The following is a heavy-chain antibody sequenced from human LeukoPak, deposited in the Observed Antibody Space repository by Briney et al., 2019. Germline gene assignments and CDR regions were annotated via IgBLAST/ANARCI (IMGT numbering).Heavy chain of an antibody. Sequence: SETLSLTCSVSGDSMRSYYWNWIRQPPGKGLEWIGYVSYSGSTDYNPSLRGRVTISLDTSGNQFSLKLNSVTAADTAVYYCAKSNGYGLVDIWGQGTMVTVSS. D-gene: IGHD3-10*01. J-gene: IGHJ3*02. CDR1: GDSMRSYY. V-gene: IGHV4-59*12. CDR3: AKSNGYGLVDI. CDR2: VSYSGST.